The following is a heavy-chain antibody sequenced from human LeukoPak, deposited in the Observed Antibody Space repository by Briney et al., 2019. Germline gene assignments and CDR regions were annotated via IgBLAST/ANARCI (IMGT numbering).Heavy chain of an antibody. CDR1: GFIFTNYF. CDR3: ATDRGWRNSGYYLYYFEY. J-gene: IGHJ4*02. Sequence: PGGSLRLSCAASGFIFTNYFMSWVRQAPGKGLEWVARIKHDGSEKYYVDSVRGRFTISRDNTMNSLYLQMSSLRAEDTAVYYCATDRGWRNSGYYLYYFEYWGQGTLVTYSS. D-gene: IGHD3-3*01. V-gene: IGHV3-7*01. CDR2: IKHDGSEK.